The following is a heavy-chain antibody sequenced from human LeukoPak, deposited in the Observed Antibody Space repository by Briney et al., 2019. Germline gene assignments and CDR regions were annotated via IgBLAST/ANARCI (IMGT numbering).Heavy chain of an antibody. Sequence: GGSLRLSCAASGFTFSSHGMNWVRQAPGKGLEWVANIDQDGSEKYFVDSVKGRFTISRDNAKNSLYLQMNSLRVEDTAVYYCARVAKYYYGSETYYFFEHWGQGTPVTASS. CDR3: ARVAKYYYGSETYYFFEH. D-gene: IGHD3-10*01. V-gene: IGHV3-7*01. CDR1: GFTFSSHG. J-gene: IGHJ4*02. CDR2: IDQDGSEK.